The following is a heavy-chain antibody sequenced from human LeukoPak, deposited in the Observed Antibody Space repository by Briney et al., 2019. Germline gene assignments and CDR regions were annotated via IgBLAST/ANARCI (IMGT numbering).Heavy chain of an antibody. V-gene: IGHV4-39*01. J-gene: IGHJ4*02. CDR2: IYYSGST. CDR3: ARGEEDYDILTGYLWYFDY. CDR1: GGSISSYY. D-gene: IGHD3-9*01. Sequence: PSETLSLTCTVSGGSISSYYWGWIRQPPGKGLEWIGSIYYSGSTYYNPSLKSRVTISVDTSKNQFSLKLSSVTAADTAVYYCARGEEDYDILTGYLWYFDYWGQGTLVTVSS.